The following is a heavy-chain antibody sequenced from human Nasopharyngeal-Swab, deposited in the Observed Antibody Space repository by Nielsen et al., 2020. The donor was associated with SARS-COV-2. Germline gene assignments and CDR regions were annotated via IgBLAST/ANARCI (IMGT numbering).Heavy chain of an antibody. J-gene: IGHJ3*02. V-gene: IGHV3-30*03. CDR2: ISYDGSNK. D-gene: IGHD6-19*01. Sequence: VRQAPGKGLEWVAVISYDGSNKYYADSVKGRFTISRDNSKNTLYLQMNSLRAEDTAVYYCAREFSAGSGWYIDIWGQGTMVTVSS. CDR3: AREFSAGSGWYIDI.